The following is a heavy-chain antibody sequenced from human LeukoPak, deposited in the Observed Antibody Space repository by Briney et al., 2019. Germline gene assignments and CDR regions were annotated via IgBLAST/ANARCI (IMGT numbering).Heavy chain of an antibody. CDR3: ARDNRYSSGLYFDY. J-gene: IGHJ4*02. CDR1: GGSISSNY. V-gene: IGHV4-59*01. D-gene: IGHD6-19*01. CDR2: IYYSGST. Sequence: PSETLTLTCTASGGSISSNYWSWIRQPPGKGLEWIGYIYYSGSTNYNPSLKSRVTISVDTSKNQFSLKLSSVTAADTAVYYCARDNRYSSGLYFDYWGQ.